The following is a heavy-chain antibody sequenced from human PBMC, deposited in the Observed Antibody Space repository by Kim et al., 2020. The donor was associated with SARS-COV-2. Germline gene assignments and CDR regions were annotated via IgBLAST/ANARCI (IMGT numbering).Heavy chain of an antibody. V-gene: IGHV4-38-2*02. CDR3: SKGQDLVPTQ. J-gene: IGHJ4*02. D-gene: IGHD1-26*01. Sequence: SETLSLTCTVSGHSVSSVIYWGWIRQSPGKGLEWIGGLSPHGNTYYNPSFKGRVAISADTAKNQVSLSLTSMTSADAGVYFCSKGQDLVPTQWGQGTLVTVST. CDR1: GHSVSSVIY. CDR2: LSPHGNT.